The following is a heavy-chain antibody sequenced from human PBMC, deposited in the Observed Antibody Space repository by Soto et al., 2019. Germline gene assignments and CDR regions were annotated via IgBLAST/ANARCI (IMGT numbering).Heavy chain of an antibody. CDR2: INHSGST. CDR3: ARGPYWLLWFGELLSTFDY. V-gene: IGHV4-34*01. CDR1: GGSFSGYY. Sequence: SETLSLTCAVYGGSFSGYYWSWIRQPPGKGLEWIGEINHSGSTNYNPSLKSRVTISVDTSKNQFSLKLSSVTAADTAVYYCARGPYWLLWFGELLSTFDYWGQGTLVTVYS. J-gene: IGHJ4*02. D-gene: IGHD3-10*01.